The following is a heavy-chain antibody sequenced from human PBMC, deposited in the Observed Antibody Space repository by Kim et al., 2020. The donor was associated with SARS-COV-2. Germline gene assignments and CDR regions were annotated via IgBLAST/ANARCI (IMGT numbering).Heavy chain of an antibody. D-gene: IGHD3-9*01. Sequence: GVSLRLSCAASGFTFSSYGMHWVRQSPGKGLEWVAVISYDGSNKYYADSVKGRFTISRDNSKNTLYLQMNSLRAEDTAVYYCARETPFYDILTGYTLNW. CDR3: ARETPFYDILTGYTLNW. J-gene: IGHJ5*01. V-gene: IGHV3-33*05. CDR2: ISYDGSNK. CDR1: GFTFSSYG.